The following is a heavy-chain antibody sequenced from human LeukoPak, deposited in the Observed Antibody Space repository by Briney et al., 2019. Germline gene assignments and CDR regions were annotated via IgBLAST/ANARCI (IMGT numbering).Heavy chain of an antibody. CDR2: ISYDGSNK. CDR3: AKEGKDIVVVVAAARGNWFDP. J-gene: IGHJ5*02. D-gene: IGHD2-15*01. CDR1: GFTFSTHA. V-gene: IGHV3-30*18. Sequence: HPGGSLRLSCAASGFTFSTHAMSWVRQALDKGLEWVAVISYDGSNKYYADSVKGRFTISRDNSKNTLYLQMNSLRAEDTAVYYCAKEGKDIVVVVAAARGNWFDPWGQGTLVTVSS.